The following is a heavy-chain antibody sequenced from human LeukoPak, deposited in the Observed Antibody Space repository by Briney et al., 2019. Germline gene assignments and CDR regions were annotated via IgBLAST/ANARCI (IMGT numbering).Heavy chain of an antibody. CDR1: GFSVSNYY. J-gene: IGHJ5*02. Sequence: GGSLRLSCAVSGFSVSNYYMNWVRQAPGKGLEWVSLIRDSGETFFADSVKGRFTLSRDDSKNTVYLQLSSLRVEDTAVYYCAAEYSSSSRLNWFDPWGQGTLVTVSS. CDR3: AAEYSSSSRLNWFDP. V-gene: IGHV3-53*05. D-gene: IGHD6-6*01. CDR2: IRDSGET.